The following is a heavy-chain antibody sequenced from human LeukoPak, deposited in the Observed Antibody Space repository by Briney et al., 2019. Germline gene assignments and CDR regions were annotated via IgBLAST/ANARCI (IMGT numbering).Heavy chain of an antibody. D-gene: IGHD6-13*01. V-gene: IGHV4-38-2*02. Sequence: SETLSLTCTVSGYSISSGYYWGWIRQPPGKGLEWIGSINHSGSTNYNPSLKSRVTISVDTSKNQFSLKLSSVTAADTAAYYCAKRAAGLNYWGQGTLVTVSS. CDR2: INHSGST. J-gene: IGHJ4*02. CDR3: AKRAAGLNY. CDR1: GYSISSGYY.